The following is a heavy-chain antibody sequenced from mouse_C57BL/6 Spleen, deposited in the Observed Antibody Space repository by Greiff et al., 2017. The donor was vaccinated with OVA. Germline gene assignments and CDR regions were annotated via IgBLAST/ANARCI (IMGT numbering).Heavy chain of an antibody. CDR2: INPNNGGT. J-gene: IGHJ2*01. CDR3: ARGGNYFYYFDY. CDR1: GYTFTDYN. Sequence: VQLQQSGPELVKPGASVKMSCKASGYTFTDYNMHWVKQSHGKSLEWIGYINPNNGGTSYNQKFKGKATLTVNKSSSTAYMELRSLTSEDSAVYYCARGGNYFYYFDYWGQGTTLTVSS. V-gene: IGHV1-22*01. D-gene: IGHD2-1*01.